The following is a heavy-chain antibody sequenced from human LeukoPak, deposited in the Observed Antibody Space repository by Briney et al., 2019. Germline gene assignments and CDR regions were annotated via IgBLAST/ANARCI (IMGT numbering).Heavy chain of an antibody. Sequence: GGSLRLSCVASGFPFSSYWMTWVRQAPGKGQEWVANIKQDGSKKSYVDSVKGRFTISRDNAKNSLYLQMNSLRAEDTAIYYCTRVGYIDEGIDYWGQGTLVTVSS. D-gene: IGHD5-24*01. CDR2: IKQDGSKK. CDR3: TRVGYIDEGIDY. J-gene: IGHJ4*02. CDR1: GFPFSSYW. V-gene: IGHV3-7*04.